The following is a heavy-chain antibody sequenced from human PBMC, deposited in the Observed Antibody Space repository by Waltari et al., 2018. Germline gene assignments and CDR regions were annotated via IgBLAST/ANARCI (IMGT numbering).Heavy chain of an antibody. CDR1: GFSFSGFS. CDR3: ASDPSRLSTPGGYFDN. CDR2: ITYDGKHK. Sequence: VQLVESGGGVVQPGKSLRLSCSASGFSFSGFSMHWVRQAPGKGLEWVAVITYDGKHKDYADAVKGRFTISRDNAKNTVYLQMNILRLQDTAVYYCASDPSRLSTPGGYFDNWGQGTLVTVSS. J-gene: IGHJ4*02. D-gene: IGHD2-8*02. V-gene: IGHV3-30*03.